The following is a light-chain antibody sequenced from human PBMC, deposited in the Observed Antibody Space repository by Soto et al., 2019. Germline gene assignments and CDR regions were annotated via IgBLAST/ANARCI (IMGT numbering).Light chain of an antibody. CDR3: QKYFSAPYT. V-gene: IGKV1-27*01. CDR2: GAS. J-gene: IGKJ3*01. Sequence: DMQMTQSPASLSGSIGDRGTITCRAMQALRKALAWYQQKPGQSTNLLIYGASTLQSVVPSRFSGSGSGTDFSLTINSLQPEDVATEYCQKYFSAPYTFGPGTKVEIK. CDR1: QALRKA.